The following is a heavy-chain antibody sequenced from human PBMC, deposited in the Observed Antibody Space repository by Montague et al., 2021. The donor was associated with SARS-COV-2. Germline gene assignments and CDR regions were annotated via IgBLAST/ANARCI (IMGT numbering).Heavy chain of an antibody. Sequence: SETLSLTCAVSGGSFSSYYWSWIRQPPGKGLEWIAEINHSGSSNYNPSLKSRVTMSVDTSKNQFSLKLNSVTAADTAVYYCARLAYCRVGWLFGLEVVFDSWGQGTLVTVSS. D-gene: IGHD3-9*01. CDR1: GGSFSSYY. J-gene: IGHJ4*01. CDR2: INHSGSS. V-gene: IGHV4-34*01. CDR3: ARLAYCRVGWLFGLEVVFDS.